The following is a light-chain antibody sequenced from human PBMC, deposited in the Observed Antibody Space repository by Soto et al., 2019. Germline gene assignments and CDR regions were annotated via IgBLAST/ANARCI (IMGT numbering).Light chain of an antibody. CDR1: SGHSSYI. J-gene: IGLJ1*01. V-gene: IGLV4-60*02. Sequence: QAVVTQSSSASASLGSSVKLTCTLSSGHSSYIIAWHQQQPGKAPRYLMKLEGSGSYNKGSGVPDRFSGSSSGADRYLTIANLQFEHEADYYCETWVSNTHVFGTGTKVTVL. CDR3: ETWVSNTHV. CDR2: LEGSGSY.